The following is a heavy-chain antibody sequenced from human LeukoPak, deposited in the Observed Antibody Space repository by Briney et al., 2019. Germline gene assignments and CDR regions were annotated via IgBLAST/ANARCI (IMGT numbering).Heavy chain of an antibody. CDR2: IRRRGYGGTI. V-gene: IGHV3-49*04. J-gene: IGHJ4*02. CDR1: GFTFGDYA. D-gene: IGHD5-18*01. CDR3: ARDRTSRGYSYGVDY. Sequence: PGGSLRLSCTGSGFTFGDYAMSWVRQAPGKGLEWVGFIRRRGYGGTIEYAASVRGRFTISRDDSKSIAYLQMNSLKAEDTAVYYCARDRTSRGYSYGVDYWGQGTLVTVSS.